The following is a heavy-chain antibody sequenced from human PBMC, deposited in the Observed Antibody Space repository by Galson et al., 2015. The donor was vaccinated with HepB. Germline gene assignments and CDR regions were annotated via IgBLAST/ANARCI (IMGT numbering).Heavy chain of an antibody. D-gene: IGHD1/OR15-1a*01. CDR1: GFTSYY. J-gene: IGHJ3*02. CDR2: INPGGGST. V-gene: IGHV1-46*03. Sequence: SVKVSCKASGFTSYYIHWVRQAPGQGLEWMGTINPGGGSTTYAHKFQGRVAMTRDTSTSTVFMELSSLRSEDTAVYYCATKNKNAFDIWGRGTMVTVSS. CDR3: ATKNKNAFDI.